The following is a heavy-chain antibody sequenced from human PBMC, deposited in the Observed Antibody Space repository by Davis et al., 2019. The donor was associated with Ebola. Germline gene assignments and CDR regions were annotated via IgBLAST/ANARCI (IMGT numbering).Heavy chain of an antibody. J-gene: IGHJ4*02. V-gene: IGHV4-34*01. CDR1: GGSFSGYY. Sequence: MPSETLSLTCAVYGGSFSGYYWSWIRQPPGKGLEWIGEINHSGSTNYNPSLKSRVTISVDTSKNQFSLKLSSVTAADTAVYYCARHTYYDILTDWDYWGQGTLVTVSS. CDR3: ARHTYYDILTDWDY. D-gene: IGHD3-9*01. CDR2: INHSGST.